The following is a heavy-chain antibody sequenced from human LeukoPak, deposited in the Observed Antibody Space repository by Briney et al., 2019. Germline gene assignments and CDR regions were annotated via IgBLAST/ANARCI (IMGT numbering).Heavy chain of an antibody. J-gene: IGHJ6*03. CDR1: EFTSSTYG. V-gene: IGHV3-30*02. D-gene: IGHD3-3*01. Sequence: GGSLRLSCAPSEFTSSTYGIHWVRQAPGKGLEWVTFIRYDGNNRFYADSVRGRFTISRDNSKNTVYLQMNRLRAEDTAVYYCARGWYYDFWSGYLVSSDSQPTFYYMDVWGKGTTVTVSS. CDR3: ARGWYYDFWSGYLVSSDSQPTFYYMDV. CDR2: IRYDGNNR.